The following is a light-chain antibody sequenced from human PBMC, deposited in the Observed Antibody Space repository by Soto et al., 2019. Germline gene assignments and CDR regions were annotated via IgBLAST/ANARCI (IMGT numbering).Light chain of an antibody. J-gene: IGLJ1*01. CDR2: SNN. Sequence: QSVLTQPPSASGTPGQRVTISCSGSSSNIGSNSVNWYQQLPGTAPKLLIYSNNQRPSGVPDRFSGSKSGTSASLAINGLKSEDGADYYCAAWDDSLNGLYVFGTGTKLTVL. V-gene: IGLV1-44*01. CDR1: SSNIGSNS. CDR3: AAWDDSLNGLYV.